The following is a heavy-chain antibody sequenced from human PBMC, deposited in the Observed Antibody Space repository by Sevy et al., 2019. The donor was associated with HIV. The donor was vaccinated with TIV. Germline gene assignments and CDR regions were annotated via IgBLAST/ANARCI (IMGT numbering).Heavy chain of an antibody. V-gene: IGHV3-11*04. CDR2: ISSSGSDI. J-gene: IGHJ4*02. CDR3: TAGVGASDFDY. Sequence: GGSLRLSCAASGFTFSDYYMSWIRQAPGKGLEWISYISSSGSDIYYVDSVKGRFTISRDNAKNSLYLQMNSLRAEDTAVYYCTAGVGASDFDYWGQGTLVTVSS. CDR1: GFTFSDYY. D-gene: IGHD1-26*01.